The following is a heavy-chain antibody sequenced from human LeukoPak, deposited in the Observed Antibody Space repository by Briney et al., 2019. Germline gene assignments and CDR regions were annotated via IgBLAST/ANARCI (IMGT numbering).Heavy chain of an antibody. CDR1: GGSVSSGSYY. V-gene: IGHV4-61*01. CDR3: ARGIAAAGNLYDY. D-gene: IGHD6-13*01. Sequence: PSETLSLTCTVSGGSVSSGSYYWSWIRQPPGKGLEWIGYIYYSGSTNYNPSLKSRVTISVDTSKNQFSLKLSSVTAADTAVYYCARGIAAAGNLYDYWGQGTLVTVSS. J-gene: IGHJ4*02. CDR2: IYYSGST.